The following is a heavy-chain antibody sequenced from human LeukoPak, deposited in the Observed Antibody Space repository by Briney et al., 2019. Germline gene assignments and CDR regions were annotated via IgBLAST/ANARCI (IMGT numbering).Heavy chain of an antibody. CDR3: AKDKGWGYSSYDYYGMDV. CDR1: GFTFSSYA. D-gene: IGHD1-26*01. CDR2: I. J-gene: IGHJ6*02. V-gene: IGHV3-23*01. Sequence: GSLILSCAASGFTFSSYAMSWVRQAPGKGLEWVSGIDSVKGRFTISRDISKNTLYVQMNSLRAEDAAVYYCAKDKGWGYSSYDYYGMDVWGQGTTVTVSS.